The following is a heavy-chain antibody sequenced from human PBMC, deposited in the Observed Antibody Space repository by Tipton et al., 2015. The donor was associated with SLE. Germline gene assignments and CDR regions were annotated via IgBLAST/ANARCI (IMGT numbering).Heavy chain of an antibody. D-gene: IGHD2-15*01. CDR2: FSHSDTS. Sequence: TLSLTCSVSGYSISSDHFWAWIRQPPGKGLEWIGSFSHSDTSSYNPSVQSRVTVSVDTSRNQFSLKLTSVTAADTAVYYCARDARGSSHFDYWGQGTLVTVSS. CDR1: GYSISSDHF. CDR3: ARDARGSSHFDY. J-gene: IGHJ4*02. V-gene: IGHV4-38-2*02.